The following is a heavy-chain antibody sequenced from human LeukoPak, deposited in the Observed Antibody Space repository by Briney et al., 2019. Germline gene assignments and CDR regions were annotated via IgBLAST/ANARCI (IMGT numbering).Heavy chain of an antibody. J-gene: IGHJ4*02. CDR1: GYTFTTYD. CDR2: MNPNCGNA. CDR3: ARHTAVLPGDY. D-gene: IGHD5-18*01. Sequence: ASVKVSCKASGYTFTTYDVNWVRQATGQGLEWMGWMNPNCGNAGYAQKFQGRVTMTRDISINTAYMELSGLRYEDTAVYYCARHTAVLPGDYWGQGTLVTVSS. V-gene: IGHV1-8*01.